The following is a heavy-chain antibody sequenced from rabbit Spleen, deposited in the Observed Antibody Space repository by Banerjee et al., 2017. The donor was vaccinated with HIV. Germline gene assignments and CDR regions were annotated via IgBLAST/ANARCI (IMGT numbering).Heavy chain of an antibody. V-gene: IGHV1S45*01. CDR1: GFTLSSDYW. CDR2: IYAGNSGNT. J-gene: IGHJ2*01. D-gene: IGHD6-1*01. Sequence: QEQLVESGGGLVQPEGSLTLTCTASGFTLSSDYWICWVRQAPGKGLEWIACIYAGNSGNTYYASWAKGRFTISRASSTTVTLQMTSLTAADRATYFCARGGIDYSYDFDPWGPGTLVTVS. CDR3: ARGGIDYSYDFDP.